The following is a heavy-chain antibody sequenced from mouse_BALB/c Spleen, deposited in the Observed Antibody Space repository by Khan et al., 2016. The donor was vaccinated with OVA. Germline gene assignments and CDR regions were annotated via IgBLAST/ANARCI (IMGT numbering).Heavy chain of an antibody. CDR1: GYTFTNYG. CDR2: INTNTGET. J-gene: IGHJ1*01. Sequence: QIQLVQSGPELKKPGETVKISCKASGYTFTNYGVNWVKQAPEKGLKWRGWINTNTGETTYGDDFKGRFAFSLETSASTAYLQINRLKNEDMAKYFCARSRGVLLYRGYFDVWGAGTTVTVSS. V-gene: IGHV9-1*02. D-gene: IGHD2-1*01. CDR3: ARSRGVLLYRGYFDV.